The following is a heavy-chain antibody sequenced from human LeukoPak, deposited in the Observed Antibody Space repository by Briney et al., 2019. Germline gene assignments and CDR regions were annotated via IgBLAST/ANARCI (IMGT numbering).Heavy chain of an antibody. Sequence: GGSLRLSCAASGFTFSSYAMCWVRQAPGKGLEWVSAISGSGGSTYYADSVKGRFTISRDNSKNTLYLQMNSLRAEDTAVYYCGRGGAKTGLGFDPWGQGTLVTVSS. J-gene: IGHJ5*02. CDR3: GRGGAKTGLGFDP. CDR2: ISGSGGST. V-gene: IGHV3-23*01. CDR1: GFTFSSYA. D-gene: IGHD3-10*01.